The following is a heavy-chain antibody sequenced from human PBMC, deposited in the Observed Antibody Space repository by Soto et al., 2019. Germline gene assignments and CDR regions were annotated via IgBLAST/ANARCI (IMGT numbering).Heavy chain of an antibody. CDR1: GFTFSSYA. CDR3: AKRAAAEGGYYYYGMDV. J-gene: IGHJ6*02. Sequence: GGSLRLSCAASGFTFSSYAMSWVRQAPGEGLEWVSAISGSGGSTYYADSVKGRFTISRDNSKNTLYLQMNSLRAEDTAVYYCAKRAAAEGGYYYYGMDVWGQGTTVTVSS. D-gene: IGHD6-13*01. V-gene: IGHV3-23*01. CDR2: ISGSGGST.